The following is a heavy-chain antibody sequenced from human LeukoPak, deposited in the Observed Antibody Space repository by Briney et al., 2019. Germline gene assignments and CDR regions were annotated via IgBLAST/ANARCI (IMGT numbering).Heavy chain of an antibody. CDR2: ITTSDGNT. J-gene: IGHJ4*02. CDR1: GFTFSSYT. Sequence: GGSLRPSGAASGFTFSSYTMSGVRQAQGRGRGGVSTITTSDGNTYYADSVKGRFTVSRDNSKNTLFLQMNSLRAEDTAVYYCAKDGGLWVSAHWGDSWGRGTLATVSS. D-gene: IGHD7-27*01. CDR3: AKDGGLWVSAHWGDS. V-gene: IGHV3-23*01.